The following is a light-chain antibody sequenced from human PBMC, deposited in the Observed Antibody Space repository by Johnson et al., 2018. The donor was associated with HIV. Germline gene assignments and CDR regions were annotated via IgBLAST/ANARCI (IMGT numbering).Light chain of an antibody. CDR3: GTWDSSLSAGYV. J-gene: IGLJ1*01. CDR2: ENN. V-gene: IGLV1-51*02. Sequence: QSVLTQPPSVSAAPGQKVTISCSGSSSDIGKNYVSWYQQLPGTAPKLLVYENNKRPSGIPDRFSGSKSVTSATLDITGIQTGDEADYYCGTWDSSLSAGYVFGTGTKVTVL. CDR1: SSDIGKNY.